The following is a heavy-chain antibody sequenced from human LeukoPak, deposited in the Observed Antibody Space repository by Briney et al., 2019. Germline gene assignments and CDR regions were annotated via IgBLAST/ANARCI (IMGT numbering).Heavy chain of an antibody. D-gene: IGHD4-17*01. Sequence: PGGSLRLSCAASGFTFSSYWMSWVRQAPGKGLEWVATIKQDGGGKYYVDSVKGRFTISRDNAKNSLYLQMNSLRAEDTAVYYCARDPTDYGDYFDYWGQGTLVTVSS. V-gene: IGHV3-7*01. CDR2: IKQDGGGK. J-gene: IGHJ4*02. CDR1: GFTFSSYW. CDR3: ARDPTDYGDYFDY.